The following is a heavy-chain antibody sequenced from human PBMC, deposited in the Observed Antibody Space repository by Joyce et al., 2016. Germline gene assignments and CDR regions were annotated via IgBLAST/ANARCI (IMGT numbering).Heavy chain of an antibody. CDR2: LSSSSSYI. Sequence: EVQLVESGGGLVKPGGSLSLSCAASGFTFSSYSMSWVRQAPGKRLWWVSSLSSSSSYIKYTDSVKGRFTISRDNAKNSLYLQMNSLRVEDTAVYYCARSSYTNGIFDYWGQGTLVTVSS. V-gene: IGHV3-21*01. J-gene: IGHJ4*02. CDR1: GFTFSSYS. D-gene: IGHD2-8*01. CDR3: ARSSYTNGIFDY.